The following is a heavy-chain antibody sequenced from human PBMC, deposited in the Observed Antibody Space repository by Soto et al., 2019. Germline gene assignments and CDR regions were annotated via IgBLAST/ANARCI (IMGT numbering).Heavy chain of an antibody. CDR2: ISAYNGNT. J-gene: IGHJ6*02. V-gene: IGHV1-18*01. D-gene: IGHD3-10*01. Sequence: ASVKVSCKASGYTFTSYGISWVRQAPGQGLEWMGWISAYNGNTNYAQKLQGRVTMTTDTSTSTAYMELRSLRSDDTAVYYCARGRDCRGVICYYYGMDVWGQGTTVXVS. CDR3: ARGRDCRGVICYYYGMDV. CDR1: GYTFTSYG.